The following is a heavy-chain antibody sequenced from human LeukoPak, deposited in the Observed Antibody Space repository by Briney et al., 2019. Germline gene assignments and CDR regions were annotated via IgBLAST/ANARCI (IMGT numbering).Heavy chain of an antibody. V-gene: IGHV3-23*01. CDR3: AKVNGSGRYFDY. CDR2: ISGSGGST. Sequence: GGSLRLSCAASGFTFSDYYMSWVRQAPGKGLEWVSAISGSGGSTYYADSVKGRFTISRDNSKNTLYLQMNSLRAEDTAVYYCAKVNGSGRYFDYWGQGTLVTVSS. D-gene: IGHD3-10*01. J-gene: IGHJ4*02. CDR1: GFTFSDYY.